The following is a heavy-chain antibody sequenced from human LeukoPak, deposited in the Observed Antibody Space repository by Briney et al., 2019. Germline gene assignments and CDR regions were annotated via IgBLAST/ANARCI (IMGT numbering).Heavy chain of an antibody. CDR2: ISGSGGST. CDR1: GFTLSSYA. J-gene: IGHJ4*02. D-gene: IGHD5-18*01. V-gene: IGHV3-23*01. CDR3: AKDDRIQTRRYSYNY. Sequence: PGGSLRLSCAASGFTLSSYAMSWVRQAPGKGLEWVSTISGSGGSTYYADSVKGRFTISRDNSKNTLYLQMNSLRAEDTAVYYCAKDDRIQTRRYSYNYWGQGTLVTVSS.